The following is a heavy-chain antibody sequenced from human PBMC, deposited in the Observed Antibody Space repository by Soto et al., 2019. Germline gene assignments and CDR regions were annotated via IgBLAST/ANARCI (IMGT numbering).Heavy chain of an antibody. Sequence: PGWSLRLACASSVFTFISFTMHWVRQAPGKGLEWVASISRSSIYIYYSDSLKGRVTISRDNAKNSLYLQMDSPGVEDTAIYYCAREELDYWGQGTLVTV. CDR2: ISRSSIYI. CDR1: VFTFISFT. D-gene: IGHD1-1*01. CDR3: AREELDY. J-gene: IGHJ4*02. V-gene: IGHV3-21*01.